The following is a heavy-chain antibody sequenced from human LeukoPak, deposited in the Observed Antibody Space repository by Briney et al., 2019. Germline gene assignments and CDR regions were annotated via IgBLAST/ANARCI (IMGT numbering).Heavy chain of an antibody. V-gene: IGHV3-73*01. D-gene: IGHD1-26*01. Sequence: GLSLRLSCAASGFTFSGSAMHWVRQASGKGLEWVGRIRSKADSYATSYAASVKGRFTISRDDSKKTAYLQMNSLKPEDTAVYYCTSPVGADAFDIWGQGTMVTVSS. CDR3: TSPVGADAFDI. J-gene: IGHJ3*02. CDR1: GFTFSGSA. CDR2: IRSKADSYAT.